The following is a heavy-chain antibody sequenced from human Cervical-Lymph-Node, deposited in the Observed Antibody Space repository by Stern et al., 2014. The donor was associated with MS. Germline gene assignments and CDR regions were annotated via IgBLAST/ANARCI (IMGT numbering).Heavy chain of an antibody. Sequence: EVQLVESGGGLGQPGGSLRLSCAASGFIFSGYSMNWVRQAPGKGLEWVSYISSSSSAIYYADSVKGRFTISRDNAKNSLYLQMSSLRAEDTAVYYCARDRGTGYSSYWSPYFDSWGQGTLVTVSS. D-gene: IGHD6-13*01. CDR1: GFIFSGYS. J-gene: IGHJ4*02. V-gene: IGHV3-48*01. CDR3: ARDRGTGYSSYWSPYFDS. CDR2: ISSSSSAI.